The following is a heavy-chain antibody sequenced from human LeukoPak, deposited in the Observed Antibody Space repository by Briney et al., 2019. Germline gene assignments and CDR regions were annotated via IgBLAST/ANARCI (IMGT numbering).Heavy chain of an antibody. J-gene: IGHJ4*02. CDR1: GFTFSNYG. D-gene: IGHD1-26*01. V-gene: IGHV3-33*06. CDR3: AKDETRTTREPGGPFDY. CDR2: IWSDGSNE. Sequence: PGGSLRLSCAASGFTFSNYGMHWVRQAPGKGLEWVAVIWSDGSNEYYADSVKGRFTISRDNSKNTLYLQMNSLRAEDTAVYFCAKDETRTTREPGGPFDYWGQGILVTVSS.